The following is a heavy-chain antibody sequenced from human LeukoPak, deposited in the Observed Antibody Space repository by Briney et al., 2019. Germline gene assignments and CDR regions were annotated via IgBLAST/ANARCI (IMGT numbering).Heavy chain of an antibody. D-gene: IGHD3-10*01. CDR1: GGTFSSYA. Sequence: WASVKVSCKASGGTFSSYAISWVRQAPGQGLEWMGGIIPIFGTANYAQKFQGRVTITADESTSTAYMELSSLRSEDTAVYYCARDAPRPNGYGSEPMPPPNYYMDVWGKGTTVTISS. CDR3: ARDAPRPNGYGSEPMPPPNYYMDV. V-gene: IGHV1-69*13. CDR2: IIPIFGTA. J-gene: IGHJ6*03.